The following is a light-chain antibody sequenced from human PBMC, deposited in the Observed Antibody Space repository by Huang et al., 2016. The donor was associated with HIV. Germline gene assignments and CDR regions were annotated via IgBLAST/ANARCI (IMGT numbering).Light chain of an antibody. CDR1: QDISNY. CDR3: QQYDNLPLT. Sequence: DIQMTQSPSSLSASVGDRVTITCQASQDISNYLNWYQQKSGKAAKLLIYDTSNLKTGVPSRFSGSGSGTDFTFTISSLQPEDIATYYCQQYDNLPLTFGGGTKVEIK. CDR2: DTS. J-gene: IGKJ4*01. V-gene: IGKV1-33*01.